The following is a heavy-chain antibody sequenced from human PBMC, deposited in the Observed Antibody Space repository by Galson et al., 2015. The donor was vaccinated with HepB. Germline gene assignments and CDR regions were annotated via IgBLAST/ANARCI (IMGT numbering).Heavy chain of an antibody. CDR1: GFTFSDYA. J-gene: IGHJ4*02. V-gene: IGHV3-30*03. CDR3: ARAGGHDYGGNQPGH. Sequence: SLRLSCAASGFTFSDYAMHWVRQAPGKGLEWVAVVSYDGRSTYYTDSVKGRFTISRDDSKNTLHRQMNSLRAEDTAVYFCARAGGHDYGGNQPGHLGQGTLVTVSS. CDR2: VSYDGRST. D-gene: IGHD4-23*01.